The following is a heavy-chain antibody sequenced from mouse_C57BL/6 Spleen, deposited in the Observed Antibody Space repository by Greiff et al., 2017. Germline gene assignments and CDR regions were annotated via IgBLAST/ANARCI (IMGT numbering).Heavy chain of an antibody. D-gene: IGHD1-2*01. CDR2: ILPGSGST. J-gene: IGHJ4*01. CDR3: ARYGGPYAMDY. Sequence: QVQLQQSGAELMKPGASVKLSCKATGYTFTGYWIEWVKQRPGHGLEWIGEILPGSGSTNYNEKFKGKATFTADTSSNTAYMQLSGLTTEDSAIYYCARYGGPYAMDYWGQGTSVTVSS. CDR1: GYTFTGYW. V-gene: IGHV1-9*01.